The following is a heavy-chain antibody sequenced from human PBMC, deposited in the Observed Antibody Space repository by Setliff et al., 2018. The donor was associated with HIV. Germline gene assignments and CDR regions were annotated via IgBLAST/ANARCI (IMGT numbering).Heavy chain of an antibody. CDR1: GYTFTAYY. V-gene: IGHV1-2*06. Sequence: ASVKVSCKASGYTFTAYYMHWVRQAPGQGLEWMGRINPKSGGTNYAQKFQSRVTMTRDTSTNTAYMELSRLRSDDTAVYYCARGWEGGMDYWGQGTLVTVSS. CDR3: ARGWEGGMDY. D-gene: IGHD1-26*01. J-gene: IGHJ4*02. CDR2: INPKSGGT.